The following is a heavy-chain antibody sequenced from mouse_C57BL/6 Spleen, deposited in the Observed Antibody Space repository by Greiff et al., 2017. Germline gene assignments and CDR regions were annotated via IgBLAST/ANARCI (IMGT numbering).Heavy chain of an antibody. Sequence: EVQRVESEGGLVQPGSSMKLSCTASGFTFSDYYMAWVRQVPEKGLEWVANINYDGSSTYYLDSLKSRFIISRDNAKNILYLQMSSLKSEDTATYYCARGIYDGYYDYFDYWGQGTTLTVSS. CDR3: ARGIYDGYYDYFDY. D-gene: IGHD2-3*01. V-gene: IGHV5-16*01. CDR1: GFTFSDYY. CDR2: INYDGSST. J-gene: IGHJ2*01.